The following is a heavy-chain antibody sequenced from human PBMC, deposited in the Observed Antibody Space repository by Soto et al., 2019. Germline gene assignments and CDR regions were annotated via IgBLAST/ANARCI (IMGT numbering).Heavy chain of an antibody. CDR2: INPNDGSP. D-gene: IGHD2-21*01. Sequence: QVQLVQSGAEVKKPGASVKVSCRASGYSFTSKFMHWVRQAPGQGLEWMGIINPNDGSPNYAQKFPGRVIMTRDTSTSTVYMELTSLRSEDTAVYYCARGILWWGTDAFDIWGQGTMVTVSS. CDR3: ARGILWWGTDAFDI. CDR1: GYSFTSKF. J-gene: IGHJ3*02. V-gene: IGHV1-46*01.